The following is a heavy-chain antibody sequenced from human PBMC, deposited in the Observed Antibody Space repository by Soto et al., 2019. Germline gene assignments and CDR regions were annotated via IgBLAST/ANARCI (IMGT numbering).Heavy chain of an antibody. CDR1: GFTFSSYS. J-gene: IGHJ4*02. V-gene: IGHV3-21*01. CDR3: ARDSMYYYDSSGYQNFDY. CDR2: ISSSSSYI. Sequence: GGSLRLSCAASGFTFSSYSMNWVRQAPGKGLEWVSSISSSSSYIYYADSVKGRFTISRDNAKNSLYLQMNSLRAEDTAVYYCARDSMYYYDSSGYQNFDYWGQGTLVTVSS. D-gene: IGHD3-22*01.